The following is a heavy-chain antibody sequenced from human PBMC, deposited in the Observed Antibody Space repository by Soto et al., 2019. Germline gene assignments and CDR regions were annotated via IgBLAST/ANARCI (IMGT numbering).Heavy chain of an antibody. CDR1: GGSFSGYY. V-gene: IGHV4-34*01. CDR2: INHSGST. Sequence: PSETLSLTCADYGGSFSGYYWSWIRQPPGKGLEWIGEINHSGSTNYNPSLKSRVTISVDTSKNQLSLKLSYVTAADTAVYYCARGGGLSARRGGVYWGQVTLVTVSS. CDR3: ARGGGLSARRGGVY. J-gene: IGHJ4*02. D-gene: IGHD2-8*02.